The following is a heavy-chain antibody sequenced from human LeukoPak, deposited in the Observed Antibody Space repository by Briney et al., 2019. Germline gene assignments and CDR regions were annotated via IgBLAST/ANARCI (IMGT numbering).Heavy chain of an antibody. CDR2: IRYDGSNK. J-gene: IGHJ6*03. Sequence: GGSLRLSCAASGFTFSSYGMHWVRQAPGKGLEWVAFIRYDGSNKYYADSVKGRFTISRDNSKNTLYLQMNSLRAEDTAVYYCARAGWYDSAMVFYYDYYYYMDVWGKGTTVTISS. V-gene: IGHV3-30*02. CDR1: GFTFSSYG. CDR3: ARAGWYDSAMVFYYDYYYYMDV. D-gene: IGHD5-18*01.